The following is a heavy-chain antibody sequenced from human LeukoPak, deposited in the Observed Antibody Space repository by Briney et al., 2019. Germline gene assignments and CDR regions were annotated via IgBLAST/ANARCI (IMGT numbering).Heavy chain of an antibody. CDR2: VNWNGGST. CDR3: ERGGTVTTFDY. Sequence: GGSLRLSCAASGFTFDDYAMTWVRQPPGKGLEWVSTVNWNGGSTSYADSVKGRFTISRDNAKNSLYLQMSSLRADDTDFYYCERGGTVTTFDYWGQGTLVTVSS. J-gene: IGHJ4*02. V-gene: IGHV3-20*04. CDR1: GFTFDDYA. D-gene: IGHD4-11*01.